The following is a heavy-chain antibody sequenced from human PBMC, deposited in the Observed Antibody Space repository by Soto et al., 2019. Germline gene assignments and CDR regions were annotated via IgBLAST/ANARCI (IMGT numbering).Heavy chain of an antibody. Sequence: SETLSLTCAVYGGSFSGYYWSWIRQPPGKGLEWIGEINHSGGTNYNPSLKSRVTISVDTSKNQFSLKLSSVSAADTAVYYCARRYSSGRMDVWGQGTTVTVYS. D-gene: IGHD6-19*01. J-gene: IGHJ6*02. CDR3: ARRYSSGRMDV. CDR1: GGSFSGYY. V-gene: IGHV4-34*01. CDR2: INHSGGT.